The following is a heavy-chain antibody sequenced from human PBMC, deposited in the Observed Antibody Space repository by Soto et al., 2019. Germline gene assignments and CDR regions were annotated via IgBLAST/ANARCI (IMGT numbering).Heavy chain of an antibody. CDR3: ARDRHSKGLDY. J-gene: IGHJ4*02. CDR1: RGTFSSYA. D-gene: IGHD4-4*01. Sequence: QVQLVQSGSEVKNLGSSVKGSCKASRGTFSSYALSWVRQAPGQGLEWMGGIIPVFGTADYAQKFQGRVTITADRATSTAYLEVRSLRFEATAIYYCARDRHSKGLDYWGQGTLVTVSS. V-gene: IGHV1-69*06. CDR2: IIPVFGTA.